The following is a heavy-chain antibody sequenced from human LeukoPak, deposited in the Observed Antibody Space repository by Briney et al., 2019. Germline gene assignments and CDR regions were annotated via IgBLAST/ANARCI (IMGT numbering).Heavy chain of an antibody. CDR2: IYHSGST. CDR3: ASGGDYAGFDP. J-gene: IGHJ5*02. D-gene: IGHD4-17*01. V-gene: IGHV4-38-2*01. CDR1: GYSISSGYY. Sequence: KPSETLSLTCAVSGYSISSGYYWGWIRQPPGKGLEWIGSIYHSGSTYYNPSLKSRVTISVDTSKNQFSLKLSSVTAADTAVYYCASGGDYAGFDPWGQGTLVTVSS.